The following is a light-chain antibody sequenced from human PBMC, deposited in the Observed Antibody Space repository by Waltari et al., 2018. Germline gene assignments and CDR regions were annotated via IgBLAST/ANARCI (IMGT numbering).Light chain of an antibody. V-gene: IGLV1-44*01. Sequence: QSVLTQPPSASGTPGQRVTISCSGSSSNIGSNTVTWYQQLPGTAPKLLIYSNNLPPAGVPHRSPGSHSVTSASLALSGLQFEDEADYYCAAWDDSLNGLYVFGTGTKVTVL. CDR1: SSNIGSNT. CDR3: AAWDDSLNGLYV. CDR2: SNN. J-gene: IGLJ1*01.